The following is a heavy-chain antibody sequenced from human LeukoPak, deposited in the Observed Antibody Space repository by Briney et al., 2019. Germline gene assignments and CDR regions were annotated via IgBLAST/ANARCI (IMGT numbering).Heavy chain of an antibody. CDR3: AKAPYSSGWYTFDY. V-gene: IGHV3-23*01. D-gene: IGHD6-19*01. J-gene: IGHJ4*02. CDR2: ISGSGGST. CDR1: GFTFSSYA. Sequence: GGSLRLSCAASGFTFSSYAMSWVRQAPGKGLEWVSAISGSGGSTYYADSVKGRFTISRDNSKNTLYLQMNSLSAEDTAVYYCAKAPYSSGWYTFDYWGQGTLVTVSS.